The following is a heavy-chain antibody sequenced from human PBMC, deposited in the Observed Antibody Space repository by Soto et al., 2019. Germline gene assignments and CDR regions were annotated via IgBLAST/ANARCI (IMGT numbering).Heavy chain of an antibody. Sequence: PSETLSLTCTVSGGSISSYYCTWIRQSPWKGLEWLGYIYYIGSTNYQPYLKSRVTISVDMSKNQFYLKMNSVTAADTAVYYCARVDRCVLGYCGPLTLVTV. V-gene: IGHV4-59*13. D-gene: IGHD3-16*01. CDR1: GGSISSYY. CDR3: ARVDRCVLGY. CDR2: IYYIGST. J-gene: IGHJ4*02.